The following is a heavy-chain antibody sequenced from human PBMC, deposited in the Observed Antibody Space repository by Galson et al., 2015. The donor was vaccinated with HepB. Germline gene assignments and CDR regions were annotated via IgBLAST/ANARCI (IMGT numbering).Heavy chain of an antibody. CDR2: ISVYNGNT. D-gene: IGHD1-1*01. V-gene: IGHV1-18*01. Sequence: SVKVSCKASGYTFTSYGISWVRQAPGQGLEWMGWISVYNGNTNYAQKLQGRVTMTTDTSTSTAYMELRSLRSDDTAVYYCARVKNWNVYYYYYYMDVWGKGTTVTVSS. CDR1: GYTFTSYG. J-gene: IGHJ6*03. CDR3: ARVKNWNVYYYYYYMDV.